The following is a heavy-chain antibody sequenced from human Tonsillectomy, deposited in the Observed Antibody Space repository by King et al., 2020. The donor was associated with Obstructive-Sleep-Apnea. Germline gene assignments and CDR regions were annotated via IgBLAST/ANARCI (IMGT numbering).Heavy chain of an antibody. CDR3: ARDPYSSTWLAY. J-gene: IGHJ4*02. D-gene: IGHD6-13*01. V-gene: IGHV4-39*07. CDR1: GGSIRSSSYS. Sequence: LQLQESGPRLVKPSETLSLTCTVSGGSIRSSSYSWGWIRQPPGKGLEWIGNIYDSGSTYYNPSLKSRVTISVDTSKNQFSLKLKSVTAADTAVYYCARDPYSSTWLAYWGQGTLVTVSS. CDR2: IYDSGST.